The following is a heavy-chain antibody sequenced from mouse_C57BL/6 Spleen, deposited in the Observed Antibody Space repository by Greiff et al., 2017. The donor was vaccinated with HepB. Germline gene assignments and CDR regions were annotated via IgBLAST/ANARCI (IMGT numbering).Heavy chain of an antibody. J-gene: IGHJ4*01. CDR3: AGSFITTVVALYYYAMDY. D-gene: IGHD1-1*01. CDR2: ISDGGSYT. Sequence: DVMLVESGGGLVKPGGSLKLSCAASGFTFSSYAMSWVRQTPEKRLEWVATISDGGSYTYYPDNVKGRFTISRDNAKNNLYLQMSHLKSEDTAMYYCAGSFITTVVALYYYAMDYWGQGTSVTVSS. CDR1: GFTFSSYA. V-gene: IGHV5-4*03.